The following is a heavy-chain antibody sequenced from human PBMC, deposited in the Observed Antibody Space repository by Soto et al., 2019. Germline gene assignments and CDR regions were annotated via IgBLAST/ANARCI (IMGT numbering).Heavy chain of an antibody. J-gene: IGHJ3*02. V-gene: IGHV4-31*03. Sequence: QVQLQESGPGLVKPSQTLSLTCTVCGGSISSGGYDWSWIRQHPGKGLEWIGYIYYSGSTYYNPSLKSRVTISVDTSKNQFSLKLSSVTAADTAVYYCARDSDCSGGSCYLGQDAFDIWGQGTMVTVSS. D-gene: IGHD2-15*01. CDR3: ARDSDCSGGSCYLGQDAFDI. CDR2: IYYSGST. CDR1: GGSISSGGYD.